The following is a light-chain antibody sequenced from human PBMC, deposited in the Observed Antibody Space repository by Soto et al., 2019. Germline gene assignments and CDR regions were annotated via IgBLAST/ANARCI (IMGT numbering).Light chain of an antibody. J-gene: IGKJ1*01. CDR2: GAF. V-gene: IGKV3-20*01. CDR1: QSVSSSY. Sequence: EIVLTQSPGTLSLSPGERATLSCRASQSVSSSYLAWYQQKPGQSPRLLIYGAFIRATGIPDRFSGSGSGTDFTLTISRLETEDFAVYYCQQYGSSPRTCGQGTMVEIK. CDR3: QQYGSSPRT.